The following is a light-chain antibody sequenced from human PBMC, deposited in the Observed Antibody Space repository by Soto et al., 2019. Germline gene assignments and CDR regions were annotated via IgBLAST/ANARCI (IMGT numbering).Light chain of an antibody. Sequence: DIQMTHSPSSVSASIGDTVTITCRASQDISTLLAWYQQKPGKAPKLLIYGASTLESGVPSRFSGRGSGKDFTLTISSLQPEDFATYLYKQADSFPLAFGGGRKVEIX. CDR3: KQADSFPLA. J-gene: IGKJ4*01. CDR1: QDISTL. CDR2: GAS. V-gene: IGKV1D-12*01.